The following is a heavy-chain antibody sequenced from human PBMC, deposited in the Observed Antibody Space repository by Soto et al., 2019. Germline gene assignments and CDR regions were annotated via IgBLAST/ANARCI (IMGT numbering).Heavy chain of an antibody. J-gene: IGHJ4*02. D-gene: IGHD4-17*01. CDR1: GFTFSDFG. CDR3: ANRSTSGLRWGVDFGD. CDR2: ISFDGSNT. V-gene: IGHV3-30*18. Sequence: QVQLVESGGGVVQPGRSLRLSCAASGFTFSDFGMHWVRQAPGRGLEWVAFISFDGSNTDYADSVTGRFTISRDNSQNTLFLQMNSLRPDDTALYYCANRSTSGLRWGVDFGDWGQGSLVLVSS.